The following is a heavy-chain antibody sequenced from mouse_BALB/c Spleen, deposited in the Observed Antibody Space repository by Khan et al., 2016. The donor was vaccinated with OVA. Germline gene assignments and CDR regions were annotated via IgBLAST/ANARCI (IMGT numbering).Heavy chain of an antibody. CDR2: IDPSDSET. CDR1: GYTFTSYW. D-gene: IGHD2-2*01. J-gene: IGHJ3*01. V-gene: IGHV1-61*01. Sequence: QVQLQQPGAELVRPGASVKLSCKASGYTFTSYWMNWVKQRPGQGLEWIGMIDPSDSETHYNQIFKDKATLTVDKSSSTAYMQLSSLTSADSAVYYCARREKYGYDPSWFAYWGQVTLGTVSA. CDR3: ARREKYGYDPSWFAY.